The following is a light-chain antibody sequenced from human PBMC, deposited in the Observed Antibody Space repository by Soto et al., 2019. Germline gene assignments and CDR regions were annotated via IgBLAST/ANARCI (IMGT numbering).Light chain of an antibody. Sequence: EIVLTQSPGTLSLSPGDRATLSCRASQSVSSSYLAWYQQKPGQAPRLLIYGASSRATGIPDRFSGSGSGTEFTLTISSLQSEDFAVYYCQQYGDWPLTFGGGTKVDIK. J-gene: IGKJ4*01. CDR3: QQYGDWPLT. CDR2: GAS. V-gene: IGKV3-20*01. CDR1: QSVSSSY.